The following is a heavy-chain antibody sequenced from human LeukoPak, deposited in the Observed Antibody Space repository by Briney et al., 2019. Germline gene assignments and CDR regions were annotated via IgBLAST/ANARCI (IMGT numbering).Heavy chain of an antibody. CDR2: FDPEDGET. V-gene: IGHV1-24*01. CDR1: GYALTELS. D-gene: IGHD1-26*01. Sequence: ASVKVSCKVSGYALTELSMHWVRQAPGKGLEWMGGFDPEDGETIYAQKFQGRVTMTEDTSTDTAYMELSSLRSEDTAVYYCASHIPLVWGAFDIWGQGTMVTVSS. J-gene: IGHJ3*02. CDR3: ASHIPLVWGAFDI.